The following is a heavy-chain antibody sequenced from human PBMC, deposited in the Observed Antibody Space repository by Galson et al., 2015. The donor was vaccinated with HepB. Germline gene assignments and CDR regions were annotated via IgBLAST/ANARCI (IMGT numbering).Heavy chain of an antibody. D-gene: IGHD3-10*01. CDR3: TCFWRHYYGSGSLFDY. Sequence: SLRLSCAASGFTFSNAWMNWVRQAPGKGLEWVGRIKSKTDGGTTDYAAPVKGRFTISRDDSKNTLYLRMNSLKTEDTAMYYCTCFWRHYYGSGSLFDYWGQGTLVTVSS. J-gene: IGHJ4*02. CDR2: IKSKTDGGTT. CDR1: GFTFSNAW. V-gene: IGHV3-15*07.